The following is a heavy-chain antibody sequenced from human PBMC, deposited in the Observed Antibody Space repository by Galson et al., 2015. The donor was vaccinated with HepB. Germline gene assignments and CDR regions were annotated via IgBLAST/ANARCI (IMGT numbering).Heavy chain of an antibody. CDR2: INPSGGST. CDR1: GGTFSSYA. D-gene: IGHD1-26*01. Sequence: SVKVSCKASGGTFSSYAISWVRQAPGQGLEWMGIINPSGGSTSYAQKFQGRVTMTRDTSTSTVYMELSSLRSEDTAVYYSARSTLVGATRGVFDYWGQGTLVTVSS. J-gene: IGHJ4*02. CDR3: ARSTLVGATRGVFDY. V-gene: IGHV1-46*01.